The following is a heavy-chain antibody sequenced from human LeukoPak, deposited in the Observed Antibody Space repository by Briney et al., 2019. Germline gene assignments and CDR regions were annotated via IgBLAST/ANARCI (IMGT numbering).Heavy chain of an antibody. J-gene: IGHJ6*02. CDR1: GGSFSGYY. Sequence: SETLSLTCAVYGGSFSGYYWSWIRQPPGKGLEWIGEINHSGSTDYNPSLKSRVTISVDTSKNQFSLKLSSVTAADTAAYYCARGGLHYDFWSGYYRPYGMDVWGQGTTVTVSS. CDR2: INHSGST. D-gene: IGHD3-3*01. CDR3: ARGGLHYDFWSGYYRPYGMDV. V-gene: IGHV4-34*01.